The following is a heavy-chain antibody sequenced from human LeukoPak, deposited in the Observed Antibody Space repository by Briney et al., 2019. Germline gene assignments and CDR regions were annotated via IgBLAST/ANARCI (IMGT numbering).Heavy chain of an antibody. D-gene: IGHD1-26*01. CDR1: GFTFSNYG. CDR2: IRFDGFNK. V-gene: IGHV3-30*02. J-gene: IGHJ3*02. Sequence: PGGSLRLSCAASGFTFSNYGMHWVRQAPGKGLEWVAFIRFDGFNKYYADSVKGRFTISRDNAKNTMYLQMNSLRAEDTAVYYCARTTSMSYVGAAFDIWGQGTMVTVSS. CDR3: ARTTSMSYVGAAFDI.